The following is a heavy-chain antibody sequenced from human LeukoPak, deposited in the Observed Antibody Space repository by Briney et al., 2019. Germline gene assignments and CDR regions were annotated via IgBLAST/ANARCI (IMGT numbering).Heavy chain of an antibody. V-gene: IGHV5-51*01. Sequence: LGEPLKISCKGSGYNFTTYWIGWVRQMPGKGLEWMGIIYPGDSDTRYNPSFQGQVTISADKSINTAYIQWSSLKSSDTAIYYCARRGRPPYFVSGTYYLDYWGQGTLVTVSS. CDR1: GYNFTTYW. CDR3: ARRGRPPYFVSGTYYLDY. J-gene: IGHJ4*02. D-gene: IGHD3-10*01. CDR2: IYPGDSDT.